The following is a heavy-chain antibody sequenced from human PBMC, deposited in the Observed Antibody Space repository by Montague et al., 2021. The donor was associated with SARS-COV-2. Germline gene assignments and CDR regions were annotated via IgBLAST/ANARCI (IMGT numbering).Heavy chain of an antibody. CDR2: IYYSRST. J-gene: IGHJ6*02. D-gene: IGHD2-2*01. Sequence: SETLSLTCTVSGGSITSYYWSWIRQPLGKGLEWIGYIYYSRSTNYNPSLKSRVTISVDTSKNQFSLKLTSVTAADTAVYYCARVRAVPASMRIFSLGRLYYRMDVWGQGTTVTVSS. V-gene: IGHV4-59*01. CDR1: GGSITSYY. CDR3: ARVRAVPASMRIFSLGRLYYRMDV.